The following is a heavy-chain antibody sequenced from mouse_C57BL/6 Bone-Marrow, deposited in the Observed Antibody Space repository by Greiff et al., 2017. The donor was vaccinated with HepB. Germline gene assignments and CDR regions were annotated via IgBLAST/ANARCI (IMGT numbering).Heavy chain of an antibody. V-gene: IGHV1-15*01. J-gene: IGHJ3*01. CDR2: IDPETGGT. CDR3: TGDFAY. Sequence: QVQLQQSGAELVRPGASVTLSCKASGYTFTDYEMHWVKQTPVHGLEWIGAIDPETGGTAYNQKFKGKAILTADKSSSTAYMELHSLTSEDSAVYYCTGDFAYWGQGTLVTVSA. CDR1: GYTFTDYE.